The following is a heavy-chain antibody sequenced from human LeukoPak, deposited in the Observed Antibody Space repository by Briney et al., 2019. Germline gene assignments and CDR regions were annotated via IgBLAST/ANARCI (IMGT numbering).Heavy chain of an antibody. V-gene: IGHV3-30*18. CDR1: GFTFDTYG. CDR2: ISHDGVDK. Sequence: GRSLRLSCAASGFTFDTYGMHWVRQAPGKGLEWVAVISHDGVDKYYADSVKGRFTISRDNSKNTLYLQMNSLKAEDTAVYYCVKFVGAKGYWGQGTLVTVSS. D-gene: IGHD1-26*01. J-gene: IGHJ4*02. CDR3: VKFVGAKGY.